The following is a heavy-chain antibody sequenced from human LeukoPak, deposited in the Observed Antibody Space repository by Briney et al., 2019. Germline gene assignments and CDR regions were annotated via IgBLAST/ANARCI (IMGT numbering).Heavy chain of an antibody. CDR2: ISSSSSYI. CDR3: ARDKHSSGLIDY. D-gene: IGHD6-19*01. CDR1: GFTFSSYS. J-gene: IGHJ4*02. V-gene: IGHV3-21*01. Sequence: PGGSLRLSCAASGFTFSSYSMNWVRQAPGKGLEWVSSISSSSSYIYYADSVKGRFTISRDNAKNSSYLQMNSLRAEDTAVYYCARDKHSSGLIDYWGQGTLVTVSS.